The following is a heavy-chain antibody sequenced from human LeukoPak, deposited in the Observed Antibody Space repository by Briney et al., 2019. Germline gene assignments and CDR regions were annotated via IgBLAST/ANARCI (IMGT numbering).Heavy chain of an antibody. D-gene: IGHD3-22*01. V-gene: IGHV3-21*01. CDR1: GFTFSSYS. Sequence: GGSLRLSCAASGFTFSSYSMNWVRQAPGKGLEWVSSISGSSSYIYYADSVKGRFTTSRDNAKNPLYLQMNSLRAEDTAVYYCARQREYYDSSGYQGGDYWGQGTLVTVSS. CDR2: ISGSSSYI. J-gene: IGHJ4*02. CDR3: ARQREYYDSSGYQGGDY.